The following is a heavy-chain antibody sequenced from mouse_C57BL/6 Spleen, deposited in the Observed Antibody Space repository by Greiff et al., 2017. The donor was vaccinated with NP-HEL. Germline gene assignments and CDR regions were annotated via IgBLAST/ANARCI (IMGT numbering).Heavy chain of an antibody. Sequence: DVHLVESGGDLVKPGGSLKLSCAASGFTFSSYGMSWVRQTPDKRLEWVATISSGGSYTYYPDSVKGRFTISRDNAKNTLYLQMSSLKSEDTAMYYGARHPRDGTIAYFDYWGQGTTLTVSS. V-gene: IGHV5-6*01. D-gene: IGHD3-3*01. CDR2: ISSGGSYT. J-gene: IGHJ2*01. CDR1: GFTFSSYG. CDR3: ARHPRDGTIAYFDY.